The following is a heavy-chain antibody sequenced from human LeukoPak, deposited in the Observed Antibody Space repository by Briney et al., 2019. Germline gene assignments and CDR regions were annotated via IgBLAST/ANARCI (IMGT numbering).Heavy chain of an antibody. CDR1: GGSISSYY. V-gene: IGHV4-59*01. CDR2: IYYSGST. CDR3: ARDLVPGTTGY. Sequence: SETLSLTCTVSGGSISSYYWSWIRQPPGKGLEWIGYIYYSGSTNYNPSLKSRVTISVDTSKNQFSLKLSSVTAADTAVYYCARDLVPGTTGYWGQGTPVTVSS. D-gene: IGHD1-1*01. J-gene: IGHJ4*02.